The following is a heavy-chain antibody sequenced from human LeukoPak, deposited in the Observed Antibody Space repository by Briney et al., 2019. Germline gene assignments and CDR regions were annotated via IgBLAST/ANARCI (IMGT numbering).Heavy chain of an antibody. J-gene: IGHJ4*02. CDR3: ARDITGDPPPYYFDY. D-gene: IGHD7-27*01. V-gene: IGHV3-33*01. CDR2: MWVDGSQK. Sequence: GRSLRLSCAASGFTFSNYGLHWVRQAPGKGLEWLAVMWVDGSQKYYADCVQGRFPIYRDNSKSMLYLQMNSLRAEDTAVYYCARDITGDPPPYYFDYWGQGSLVTVSS. CDR1: GFTFSNYG.